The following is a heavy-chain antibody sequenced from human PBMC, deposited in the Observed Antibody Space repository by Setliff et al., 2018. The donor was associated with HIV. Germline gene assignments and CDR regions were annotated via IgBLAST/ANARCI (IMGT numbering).Heavy chain of an antibody. D-gene: IGHD3-22*01. CDR2: IQYSDSS. CDR3: ARSGYTSGFYWVFGAFGV. V-gene: IGHV4-59*01. J-gene: IGHJ3*01. CDR1: GGSMSNYY. Sequence: SETLSLTCTVSGGSMSNYYWSWIRQPPGKRLEWIASIQYSDSSHYNPSLQSRVTISVDTSTKQFSLYLSAVNETETAVYYCARSGYTSGFYWVFGAFGVWGQGKLVTVS.